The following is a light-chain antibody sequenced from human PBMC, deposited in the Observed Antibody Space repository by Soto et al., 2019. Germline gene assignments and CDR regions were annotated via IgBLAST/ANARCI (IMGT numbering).Light chain of an antibody. V-gene: IGKV1-5*01. J-gene: IGKJ1*01. Sequence: DIQMTQSPSTLSASVGDRVTITCRASQSVSGWLAWYQQKPGKAPNLLIYDASNLESGVPPRFSGSGSGTEFTLTISSLQPDDFATYYCHQYNSYSFGQGTKVDIK. CDR1: QSVSGW. CDR2: DAS. CDR3: HQYNSYS.